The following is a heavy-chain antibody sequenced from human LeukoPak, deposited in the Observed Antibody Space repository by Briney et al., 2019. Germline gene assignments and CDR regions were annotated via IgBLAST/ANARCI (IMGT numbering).Heavy chain of an antibody. Sequence: LRLSCAASGFTFSDYYMSWIRQAPGRGLEWIGEIYHSGSTNYHPSLKSRLTISRDKSKNQFSLKLSSVTAADTAVYYCARDTGGRGRLDGFDIWGQGTMVTVSS. CDR2: IYHSGST. CDR1: GFTFSDYY. CDR3: ARDTGGRGRLDGFDI. V-gene: IGHV4-34*01. J-gene: IGHJ3*02. D-gene: IGHD5-24*01.